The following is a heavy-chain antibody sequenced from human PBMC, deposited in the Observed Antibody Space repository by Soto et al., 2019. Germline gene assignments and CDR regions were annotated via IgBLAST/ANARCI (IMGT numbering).Heavy chain of an antibody. CDR3: ARYRSLDP. CDR2: IKEDGSEK. V-gene: IGHV3-7*03. J-gene: IGHJ5*02. CDR1: GFILRNYW. Sequence: GGSLRLSWADSGFILRNYWMSWVRQAPGMGLQWVSSIKEDGSEKYYVDPVKGRFTISRENAKNSLYLQMNSLRAEDTAVYYCARYRSLDPWGQGILVTVSS. D-gene: IGHD3-16*02.